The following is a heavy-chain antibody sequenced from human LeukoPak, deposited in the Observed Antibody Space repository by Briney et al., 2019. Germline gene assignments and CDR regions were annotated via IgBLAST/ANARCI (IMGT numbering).Heavy chain of an antibody. V-gene: IGHV3-30*02. CDR1: GFTFSSYD. J-gene: IGHJ5*02. D-gene: IGHD2-21*02. Sequence: GGSLRLSCAASGFTFSSYDMHWVRQAPGKGLEWVAFIHYDGTNEYYADSVKGRFTISRDNFKNTLSLQMNGLRAEDTAVYYCARDPTYCGGDCYLSWFDPWGQGTLVTVSS. CDR2: IHYDGTNE. CDR3: ARDPTYCGGDCYLSWFDP.